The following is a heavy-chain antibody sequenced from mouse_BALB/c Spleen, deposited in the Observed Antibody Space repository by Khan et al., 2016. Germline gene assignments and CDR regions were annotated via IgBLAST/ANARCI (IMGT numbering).Heavy chain of an antibody. Sequence: QIQLVQSGPELKKPGETVRISCKASGYTFTTAGMQWVQKMPGKGLKWIGWINTHSGVPKYAEDFKGRFAFSLETSASTAYLQISNLKHEDTATYFCARTGTDGVDYWGQGTTLTVSS. CDR3: ARTGTDGVDY. V-gene: IGHV9-4*02. J-gene: IGHJ2*01. CDR2: INTHSGVP. CDR1: GYTFTTAG. D-gene: IGHD4-1*01.